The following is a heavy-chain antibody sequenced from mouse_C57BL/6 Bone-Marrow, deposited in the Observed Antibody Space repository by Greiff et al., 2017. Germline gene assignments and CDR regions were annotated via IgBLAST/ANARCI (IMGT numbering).Heavy chain of an antibody. CDR3: ARDVYSYGSSQGNWDD. D-gene: IGHD1-1*01. J-gene: IGHJ1*03. Sequence: VQLQQPGAELVKPGASVKMSCKASGYTFTSYWITWVKQRPGQGLEWIGDIYPGSGSTNYNEKFKSKATLTVDTSSSTAYIQLSSLTSEDSAVYYCARDVYSYGSSQGNWDDWGTGTTLTVSS. CDR2: IYPGSGST. CDR1: GYTFTSYW. V-gene: IGHV1-55*01.